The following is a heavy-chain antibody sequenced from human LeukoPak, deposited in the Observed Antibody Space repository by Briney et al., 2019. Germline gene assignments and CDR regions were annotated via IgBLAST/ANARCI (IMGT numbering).Heavy chain of an antibody. J-gene: IGHJ6*03. V-gene: IGHV3-21*01. CDR3: ARDAALPYSSGWYAYYYYCMDV. CDR2: ISSSSSYI. D-gene: IGHD6-19*01. CDR1: GFTFSSYS. Sequence: PGGSLRLSCAASGFTFSSYSMNWVRQAPGKGLEWVSSISSSSSYIYYADSVKGRFTISRDNAKNSLYLQMNSLRAEDTAVYYCARDAALPYSSGWYAYYYYCMDVWGKGTTVTVSS.